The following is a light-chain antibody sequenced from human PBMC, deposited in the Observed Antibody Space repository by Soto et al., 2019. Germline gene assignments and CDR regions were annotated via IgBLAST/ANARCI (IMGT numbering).Light chain of an antibody. CDR1: QDTGNF. Sequence: DIQMTQSPSSLSASVGDRVTITCQASQDTGNFLNWYQQKPGKAPKLLIYDASNLETGVPSRFSGSGSGTDFTVTISSLQPEDIATYYCQQYDNLPPFTFGPGTKADIK. CDR2: DAS. V-gene: IGKV1-33*01. J-gene: IGKJ3*01. CDR3: QQYDNLPPFT.